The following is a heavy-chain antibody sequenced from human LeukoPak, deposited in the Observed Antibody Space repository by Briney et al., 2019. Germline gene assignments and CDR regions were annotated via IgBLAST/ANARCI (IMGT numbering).Heavy chain of an antibody. Sequence: GGSLRLSCAASGFTFSSYAMHWVRQAPGKGLEWVAVISYDGSNKYYADSVKGRFTISRDSSKNTLYLQMNSLRAEDTAVYYCARVKYGAVWEDAFDIWGHGTMVTVSS. J-gene: IGHJ3*02. CDR2: ISYDGSNK. CDR3: ARVKYGAVWEDAFDI. CDR1: GFTFSSYA. V-gene: IGHV3-30*04. D-gene: IGHD6-19*01.